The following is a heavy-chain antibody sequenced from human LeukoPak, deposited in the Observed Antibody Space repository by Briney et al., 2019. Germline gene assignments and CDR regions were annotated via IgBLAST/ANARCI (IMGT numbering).Heavy chain of an antibody. D-gene: IGHD5-12*01. J-gene: IGHJ6*04. CDR1: GFTFSSYG. V-gene: IGHV3-33*01. CDR2: IWYDGSNK. CDR3: AREYYSGYDLWPHYYYYGMDV. Sequence: PGGSLRLSCAASGFTFSSYGMHWVRQAPGKGLEWVAVIWYDGSNKYYADSVKGRFTISRDNSKNTLYLQMNSLRAEDTAVYYCAREYYSGYDLWPHYYYYGMDVWRKGTTVTVSS.